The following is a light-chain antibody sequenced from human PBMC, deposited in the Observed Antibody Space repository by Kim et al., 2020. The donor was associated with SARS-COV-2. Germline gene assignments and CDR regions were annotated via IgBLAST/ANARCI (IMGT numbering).Light chain of an antibody. CDR1: KLGDKY. J-gene: IGLJ2*01. Sequence: SYELTQPLSVSVSPGQPASITCSGDKLGDKYACWYQQKPGQSPVLVIYQDSKRPSGIPERFSGSNSGNTATLTISGTQAMDEADYYCQAWDRSVVFGGGT. V-gene: IGLV3-1*01. CDR3: QAWDRSVV. CDR2: QDS.